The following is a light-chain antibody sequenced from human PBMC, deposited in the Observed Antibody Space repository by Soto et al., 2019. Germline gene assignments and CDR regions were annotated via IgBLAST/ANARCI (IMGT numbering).Light chain of an antibody. J-gene: IGLJ2*01. Sequence: QSALTQPPSASGTPGQRVTISCSGSSSNIGSNTVNWYHHLPGTAPKLLLYANDQRPSGVPDRFSGAKSGTSASLAISGLQSDDEADYYCAAWDDSLNGVVFGGGTKLTVL. V-gene: IGLV1-44*01. CDR3: AAWDDSLNGVV. CDR1: SSNIGSNT. CDR2: AND.